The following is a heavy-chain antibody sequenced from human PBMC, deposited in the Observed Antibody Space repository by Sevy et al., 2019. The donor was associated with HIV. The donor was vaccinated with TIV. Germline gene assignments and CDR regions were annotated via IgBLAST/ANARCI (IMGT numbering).Heavy chain of an antibody. CDR1: GFTFSDYY. D-gene: IGHD3-22*01. CDR3: AREPPYYYDSPDAFDI. V-gene: IGHV3-11*04. Sequence: GGSLRLSCAASGFTFSDYYMSWIRQAPGKGLEWVSYISSSGSTLYYADSVKGRFTISRDNAKNSLYLQMNSLRAEDTAVYYCAREPPYYYDSPDAFDIWGQGTMVTVSS. J-gene: IGHJ3*02. CDR2: ISSSGSTL.